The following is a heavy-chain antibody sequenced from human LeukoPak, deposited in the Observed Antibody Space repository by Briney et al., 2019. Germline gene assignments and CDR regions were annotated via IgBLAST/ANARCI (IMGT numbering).Heavy chain of an antibody. J-gene: IGHJ4*02. D-gene: IGHD3-3*01. Sequence: GGSLRLSCAASGFTFSSYWMSWVRQPPGKGLEWVANIKQDGSERYYVDSVKGRFTISRDNAKKSVYLQMNSLRGEDTAVYYCATDGGPFDDWGQGTLVTVSP. CDR3: ATDGGPFDD. CDR1: GFTFSSYW. V-gene: IGHV3-7*01. CDR2: IKQDGSER.